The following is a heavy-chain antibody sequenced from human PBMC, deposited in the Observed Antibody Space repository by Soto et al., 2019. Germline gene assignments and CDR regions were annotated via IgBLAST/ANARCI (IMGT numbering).Heavy chain of an antibody. CDR2: IDPSDSYT. V-gene: IGHV5-10-1*01. CDR3: SRHFCSGGACYSGADFDY. Sequence: GESLKISCKVSGYSFTNYWISWVRQMPGKGLEWMGRIDPSDSYTNYRPSVQGRVTIPADKSISTAYLQWSSLEASDTAIYYCSRHFCSGGACYSGADFDYWGQGTLVTVSS. CDR1: GYSFTNYW. J-gene: IGHJ4*02. D-gene: IGHD2-15*01.